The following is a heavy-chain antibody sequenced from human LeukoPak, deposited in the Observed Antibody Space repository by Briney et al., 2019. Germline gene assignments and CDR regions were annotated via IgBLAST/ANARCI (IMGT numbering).Heavy chain of an antibody. Sequence: SETLSLTCAVYGGSFSGYYWSWIRQPPGKGLEWIGEINHSGSTNYNPSLKSRVTISVDTSKNQFSLKLSSVTAADTAVYYCARDSGWLGSYYYCMDVWGQGATVTVSS. CDR3: ARDSGWLGSYYYCMDV. CDR1: GGSFSGYY. CDR2: INHSGST. D-gene: IGHD6-19*01. J-gene: IGHJ6*02. V-gene: IGHV4-34*01.